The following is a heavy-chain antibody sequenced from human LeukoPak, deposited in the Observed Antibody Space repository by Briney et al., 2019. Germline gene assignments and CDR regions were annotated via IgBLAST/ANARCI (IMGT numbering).Heavy chain of an antibody. D-gene: IGHD3-10*01. Sequence: ASVKVSCKASGYTFTSYGISWVRQAPGQGLEWMGWFSAYNGNTNYAQKLQGRVTMTTDTSTSTAYMELRSLRSDDTAVYYCAREYYYGSGSDHDAFDIWGQGTMVTVSS. CDR3: AREYYYGSGSDHDAFDI. CDR1: GYTFTSYG. CDR2: FSAYNGNT. V-gene: IGHV1-18*01. J-gene: IGHJ3*02.